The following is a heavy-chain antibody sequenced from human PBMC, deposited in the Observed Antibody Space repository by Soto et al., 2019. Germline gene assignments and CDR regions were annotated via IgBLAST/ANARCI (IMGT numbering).Heavy chain of an antibody. V-gene: IGHV1-46*01. CDR1: GYTFTSYY. J-gene: IGHJ6*02. CDR2: INPSGGST. CDR3: ASSMFRGVIYLYYYGMDV. D-gene: IGHD3-10*01. Sequence: GASVKVSCKASGYTFTSYYMHWVRQAPGQGLEWMGIINPSGGSTSYAQKFQGRVTMTRDTSTSTVYMELSSLRSEDTAVYYSASSMFRGVIYLYYYGMDVWGQGTTVTVSS.